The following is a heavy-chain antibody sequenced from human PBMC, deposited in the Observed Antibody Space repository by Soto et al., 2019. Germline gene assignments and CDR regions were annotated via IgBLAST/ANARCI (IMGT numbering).Heavy chain of an antibody. CDR1: GDSIGGTS. CDR2: LYYSGST. Sequence: QVQLQESGPGLVKPSETLSLTCTVSGDSIGGTSLSWIRQPPGKGLGWIGYLYYSGSTNSNPSLKSRVTISVDTSQNQFSLKLSSVTTADTAVYYCERMTPRNTLYFAYWGQGTLVTVSS. V-gene: IGHV4-59*01. J-gene: IGHJ4*02. CDR3: ERMTPRNTLYFAY.